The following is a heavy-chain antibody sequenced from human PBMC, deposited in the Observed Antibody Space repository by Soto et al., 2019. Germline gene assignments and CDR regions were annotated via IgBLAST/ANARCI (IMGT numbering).Heavy chain of an antibody. J-gene: IGHJ5*02. Sequence: PSETLSLTCTVSGGSISSYYWSWIRQPPGKGLEWIGYIYYSGSTNYNPSLKSRVTISVDTSKNQFSLKLSSVTAADTAVYYCAKEFGELYFHWFDPWGQGTLVTVSS. CDR1: GGSISSYY. CDR2: IYYSGST. CDR3: AKEFGELYFHWFDP. V-gene: IGHV4-59*01. D-gene: IGHD3-10*01.